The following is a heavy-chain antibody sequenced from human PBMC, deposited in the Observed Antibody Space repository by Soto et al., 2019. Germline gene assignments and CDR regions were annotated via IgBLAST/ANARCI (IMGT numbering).Heavy chain of an antibody. D-gene: IGHD3-3*01. CDR3: ARYHNSGIFGVAKGGYYYYYYMDV. CDR1: GYTFTGYY. V-gene: IGHV1-2*04. CDR2: INPNSGGT. Sequence: ASVKVSCKASGYTFTGYYLHWVRHAPGLGLEWMGWINPNSGGTNYAQKFQGWVTISVDTSKNQFSLKLSSVTAADTAVYYCARYHNSGIFGVAKGGYYYYYYMDVWGKGTTVTVSS. J-gene: IGHJ6*03.